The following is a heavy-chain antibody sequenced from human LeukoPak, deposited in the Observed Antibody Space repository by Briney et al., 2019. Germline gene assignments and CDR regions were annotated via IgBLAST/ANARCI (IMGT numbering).Heavy chain of an antibody. D-gene: IGHD2-8*01. Sequence: GESLRLSCAASGFTFSSYAMHWVRQAPGKGLEWVAVIPYDGSNKYYADSVKGRFTISRDNSKNTLYLQMNSLRAEDTAVYYCARDMRKMVLVSYFDYWGQGTLVTVSS. J-gene: IGHJ4*02. CDR1: GFTFSSYA. CDR3: ARDMRKMVLVSYFDY. CDR2: IPYDGSNK. V-gene: IGHV3-30-3*01.